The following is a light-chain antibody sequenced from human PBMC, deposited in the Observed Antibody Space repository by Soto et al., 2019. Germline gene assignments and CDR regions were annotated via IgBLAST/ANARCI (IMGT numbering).Light chain of an antibody. Sequence: QQXXGXXPXXXXYRASRMATGSPGRFSCSGSGTDFTRTISSRQSEDLAVYYGQQYNNWPWTFGQGTKVDIK. CDR2: RAS. V-gene: IGKV3-15*01. J-gene: IGKJ1*01. CDR3: QQYNNWPWT.